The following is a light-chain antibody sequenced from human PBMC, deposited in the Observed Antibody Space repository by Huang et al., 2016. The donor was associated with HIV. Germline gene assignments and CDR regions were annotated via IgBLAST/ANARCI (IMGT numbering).Light chain of an antibody. J-gene: IGKJ2*01. CDR3: QQYSTSSYT. CDR1: PSGRNNY. V-gene: IGKV3D-20*01. Sequence: PGERATLPCGASPSGRNNYLAWYQQKPGLAPRLLIYDAHVRATGIPDRFSGSGSGTDFTLTISRLEPEDFAMYYCQQYSTSSYTFGQGTKVDI. CDR2: DAH.